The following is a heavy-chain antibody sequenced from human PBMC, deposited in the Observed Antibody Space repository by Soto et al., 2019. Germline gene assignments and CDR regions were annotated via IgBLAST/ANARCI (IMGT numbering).Heavy chain of an antibody. CDR1: GGSISSYY. J-gene: IGHJ4*02. CDR2: IYYSGST. D-gene: IGHD4-17*01. V-gene: IGHV4-59*01. Sequence: SETLSLTCTVSGGSISSYYWSWIRQPPGKGLEWIGYIYYSGSTNYNPSLKSRVTISVDTSKNQFSLKLSSVTAADTAVYYCARDPQRQYGDYGWYFDYWGQGTLVTVSS. CDR3: ARDPQRQYGDYGWYFDY.